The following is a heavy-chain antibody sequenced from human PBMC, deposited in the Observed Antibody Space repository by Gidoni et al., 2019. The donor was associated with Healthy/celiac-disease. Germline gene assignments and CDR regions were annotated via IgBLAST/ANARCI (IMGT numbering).Heavy chain of an antibody. Sequence: QVQLQESGPGLVKPSETLSLTCTVSGGSVSSGSDYWSWTRQPPGKGLEWIGYIYYSGSTNYNPSLKSRVTISVDTSKNQFSLKLSSVTAADTAVYYCAGRKFGDPYYYYGMDVWGQGITVTVSS. CDR1: GGSVSSGSDY. CDR3: AGRKFGDPYYYYGMDV. J-gene: IGHJ6*02. V-gene: IGHV4-61*01. D-gene: IGHD3-10*01. CDR2: IYYSGST.